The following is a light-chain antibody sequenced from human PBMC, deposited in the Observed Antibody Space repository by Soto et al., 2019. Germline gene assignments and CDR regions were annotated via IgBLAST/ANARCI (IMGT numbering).Light chain of an antibody. CDR2: DDS. CDR3: QVWDSSSDHVV. V-gene: IGLV3-21*02. Sequence: SYELTQPPSVSVAPGQTARITCGGNNIGSKSVHWYQQKPGQAPVLVVYDDSDRPSWIPERLSGSNSGNTATLTISRVEAGDEADYYCQVWDSSSDHVVFGGGTKLTVL. J-gene: IGLJ2*01. CDR1: NIGSKS.